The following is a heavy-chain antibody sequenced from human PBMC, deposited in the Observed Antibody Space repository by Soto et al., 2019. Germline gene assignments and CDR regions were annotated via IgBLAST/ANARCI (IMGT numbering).Heavy chain of an antibody. V-gene: IGHV6-1*01. CDR2: TYYRSKWYN. CDR3: AIAPPPHLDFWRGYYMSGGRHYYFGMDV. CDR1: GDIVSSNSAA. J-gene: IGHJ6*04. Sequence: SQTLSLTCAISGDIVSSNSAAWNWIRQSPSRCLEWLGRTYYRSKWYNDYAVSVKSRITINPDTSKNQFSLQLNSVTPEDTAVYYCAIAPPPHLDFWRGYYMSGGRHYYFGMDVWGKGTTFTASS. D-gene: IGHD3-3*01.